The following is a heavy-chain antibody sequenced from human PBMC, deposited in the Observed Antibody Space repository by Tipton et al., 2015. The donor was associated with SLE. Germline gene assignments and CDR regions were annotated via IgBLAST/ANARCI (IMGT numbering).Heavy chain of an antibody. D-gene: IGHD1-7*01. CDR1: GGSISSGSYY. CDR3: ARRGTGTTNFDY. J-gene: IGHJ4*02. V-gene: IGHV4-39*01. Sequence: TLSLTCTVSGGSISSGSYYWDWIRQSPGKGLDWIGIIYYSGSTYSNPSLKSRVTISVDTSKNQFSLKLSSVTAADTAVYYCARRGTGTTNFDYWGRGTLVTVSS. CDR2: IYYSGST.